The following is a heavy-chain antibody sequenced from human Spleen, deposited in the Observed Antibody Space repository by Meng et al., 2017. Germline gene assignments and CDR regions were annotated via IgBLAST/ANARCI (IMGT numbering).Heavy chain of an antibody. CDR1: GFTFDDYA. J-gene: IGHJ4*02. D-gene: IGHD6-19*01. Sequence: GESLKISCAASGFTFDDYAMHWVRQAPGKGLEWVSLISWDGGSTYYADSVKGRFTISRDNSKNSLYLQMNSLRAEDTALYYCAKEGGIAVAGEPGREPFDYWGQGTLVTVSS. V-gene: IGHV3-43D*03. CDR2: ISWDGGST. CDR3: AKEGGIAVAGEPGREPFDY.